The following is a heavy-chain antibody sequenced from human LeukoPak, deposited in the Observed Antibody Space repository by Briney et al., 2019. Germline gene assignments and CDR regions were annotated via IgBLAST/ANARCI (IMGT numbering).Heavy chain of an antibody. D-gene: IGHD2-2*01. Sequence: SVTVSCKASGGTFSSYAISWVRQAPGQGLEWMGGIIPIFGTANYAQKFQGRVTITADESTSTAYMELSSLRSEDTAVYYCARIYCSSTSCPDEINWLDPWGQGTLVTVSS. V-gene: IGHV1-69*13. J-gene: IGHJ5*02. CDR2: IIPIFGTA. CDR1: GGTFSSYA. CDR3: ARIYCSSTSCPDEINWLDP.